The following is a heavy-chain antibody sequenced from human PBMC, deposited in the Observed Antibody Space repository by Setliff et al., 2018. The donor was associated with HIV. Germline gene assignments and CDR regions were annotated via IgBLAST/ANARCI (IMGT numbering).Heavy chain of an antibody. D-gene: IGHD3-10*01. J-gene: IGHJ6*02. V-gene: IGHV1-8*03. Sequence: ASVKVSCKASGYTFTSYDINWVRQATGQGLEWMGWMNPNSGNTGYAQKFQGRVTITADESTRTGYMELRSLQSEDTAVYYCARGTNYYDSHSFPQYYYNAMDVWGQGTTVTVSS. CDR3: ARGTNYYDSHSFPQYYYNAMDV. CDR2: MNPNSGNT. CDR1: GYTFTSYD.